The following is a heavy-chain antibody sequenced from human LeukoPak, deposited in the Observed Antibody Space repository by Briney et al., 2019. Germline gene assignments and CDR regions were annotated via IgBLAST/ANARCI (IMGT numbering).Heavy chain of an antibody. V-gene: IGHV4-39*01. CDR1: GVSISSSSYF. Sequence: PSETLSLTCTVSGVSISSSSYFWGWIRQPPGKGLEWIVSIYYSGSTYYNPSLKSRVTISVDTSKNQFSLRLSSVTAADTAVYYCARHSAGVLSHFDSWGQGTPVTVS. J-gene: IGHJ4*02. CDR3: ARHSAGVLSHFDS. CDR2: IYYSGST. D-gene: IGHD2-8*01.